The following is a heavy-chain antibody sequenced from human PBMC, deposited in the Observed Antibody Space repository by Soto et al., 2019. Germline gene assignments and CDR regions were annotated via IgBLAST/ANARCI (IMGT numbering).Heavy chain of an antibody. Sequence: PGGSLRLSCAASGFTFSSYWMHWVRQAPGKGLVWVSRINSDGSSTSYADSVKGRFTISRDNAKNTLYLQMNSLRAEDTAVYYCARDPVVVAATRGGGDYYYYYGMDVWGQGTTVTVSS. CDR1: GFTFSSYW. CDR2: INSDGSST. D-gene: IGHD2-15*01. V-gene: IGHV3-74*01. CDR3: ARDPVVVAATRGGGDYYYYYGMDV. J-gene: IGHJ6*02.